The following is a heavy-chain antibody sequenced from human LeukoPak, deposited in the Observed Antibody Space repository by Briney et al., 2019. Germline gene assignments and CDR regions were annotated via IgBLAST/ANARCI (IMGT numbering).Heavy chain of an antibody. CDR2: IYSGGST. V-gene: IGHV3-53*01. Sequence: PGGSLRLSCAASGFTVSSNYMSWVRQAPGKGLEWVSVIYSGGSTYYADSVKGRFTISRDNSRSTLYLQMNSLRAEDAAVYYCAKAPVTSCRGAFCYPFDYWGQGTLVTVSS. CDR1: GFTVSSNY. D-gene: IGHD2-15*01. J-gene: IGHJ4*02. CDR3: AKAPVTSCRGAFCYPFDY.